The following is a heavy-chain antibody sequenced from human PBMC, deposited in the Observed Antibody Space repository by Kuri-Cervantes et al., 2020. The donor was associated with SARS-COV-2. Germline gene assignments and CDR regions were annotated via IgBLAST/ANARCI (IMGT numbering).Heavy chain of an antibody. CDR3: ARGNGDWGLDY. D-gene: IGHD7-27*01. CDR2: INPNSGGT. V-gene: IGHV1-2*02. J-gene: IGHJ4*02. Sequence: ASVKVSCKASGYTFTGYYMHWVRQAPGQGLEWMGWINPNSGGTNYAQKFQGKVNMTRDTSISTAYMELSRLRSNDTAVYYCARGNGDWGLDYWGQGPLVTVSS. CDR1: GYTFTGYY.